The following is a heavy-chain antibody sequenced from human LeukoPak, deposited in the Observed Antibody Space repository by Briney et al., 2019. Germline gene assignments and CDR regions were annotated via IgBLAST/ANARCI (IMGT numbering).Heavy chain of an antibody. J-gene: IGHJ4*02. D-gene: IGHD3-22*01. CDR1: GYTFISYL. CDR2: INPSGGST. V-gene: IGHV1-46*01. Sequence: ASVKVSCKASGYTFISYLMHWVRQAPGQGLEWMGTINPSGGSTTYAQKFQGRVTMSGGTSTSTLYMELISLRSEDTAVYYCARRAATSGSPFDYWGQGTLVTVSS. CDR3: ARRAATSGSPFDY.